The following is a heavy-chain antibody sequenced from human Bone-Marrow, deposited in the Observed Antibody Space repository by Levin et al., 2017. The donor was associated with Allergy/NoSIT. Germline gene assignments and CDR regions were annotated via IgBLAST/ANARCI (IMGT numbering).Heavy chain of an antibody. J-gene: IGHJ1*01. Sequence: PGGSLRLSCAASGFIFRSYGMHWVRQTPGKGLEWVALISYDGSHKDYADSVKGRFTISRDNSENTVYLQMNSLRAEDTAVYYCAKQYNTGGGCLHHWGQGTLVTVSS. CDR3: AKQYNTGGGCLHH. V-gene: IGHV3-30*18. CDR2: ISYDGSHK. CDR1: GFIFRSYG. D-gene: IGHD6-19*01.